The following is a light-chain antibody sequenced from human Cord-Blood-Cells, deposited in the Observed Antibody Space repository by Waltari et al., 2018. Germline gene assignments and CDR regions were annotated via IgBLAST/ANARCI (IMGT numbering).Light chain of an antibody. CDR2: DAS. CDR1: QGVSSY. V-gene: IGKV3D-11*01. J-gene: IGKJ4*01. CDR3: QQRSNWPLT. Sequence: ELVLTQSTATLALSPGERATLSCRASQGVSSYLAWYQQKPGQAPRLLIYDASNRATGIPARFSGSGPGTDFTLTISSLEPEDFAVYYCQQRSNWPLTFGGGTKVEIK.